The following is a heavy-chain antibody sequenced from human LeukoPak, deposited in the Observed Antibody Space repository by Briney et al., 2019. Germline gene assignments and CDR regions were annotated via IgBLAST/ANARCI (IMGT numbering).Heavy chain of an antibody. V-gene: IGHV3-74*01. CDR1: GFTFSSYW. D-gene: IGHD3-10*01. CDR3: ARESGYHGSGFDP. CDR2: IKSDGSST. J-gene: IGHJ5*02. Sequence: PGRSLRLSCAASGFTFSSYWMHWVRHAPGKGLVWVSRIKSDGSSTSYADSVKGRFTISRDNAKNTLYLQMNSLRDEDTAVYYCARESGYHGSGFDPWGQGTLVTVSS.